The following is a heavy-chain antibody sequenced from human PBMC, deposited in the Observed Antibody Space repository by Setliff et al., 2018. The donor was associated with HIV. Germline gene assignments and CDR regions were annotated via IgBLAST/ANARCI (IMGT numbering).Heavy chain of an antibody. CDR3: ATQRDIVMVPGQGGFDI. D-gene: IGHD2-2*01. V-gene: IGHV1-18*01. J-gene: IGHJ3*02. CDR1: TYTFSSYV. Sequence: GASVKVSCKASTYTFSSYVINWVRQAPGQGLEWMGRISVYNGNTIYAQKLQGRVIMTTDTSTSTAYVELRSLRSDDTAMYYCATQRDIVMVPGQGGFDIWAQGTMVTVSS. CDR2: ISVYNGNT.